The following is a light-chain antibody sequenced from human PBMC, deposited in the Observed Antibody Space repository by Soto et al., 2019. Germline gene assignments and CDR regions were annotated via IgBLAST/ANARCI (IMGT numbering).Light chain of an antibody. Sequence: DIQMTQSPSTLSASVGDRVTITCRASQSISSWLAWYQQKPGKAPKRLSYRASGLGSGDPSRFSGSGSGTEFTLTISSLQPDEFATYYCQRYDSSVYTFGQGTKLEIK. CDR2: RAS. V-gene: IGKV1-5*03. J-gene: IGKJ2*01. CDR1: QSISSW. CDR3: QRYDSSVYT.